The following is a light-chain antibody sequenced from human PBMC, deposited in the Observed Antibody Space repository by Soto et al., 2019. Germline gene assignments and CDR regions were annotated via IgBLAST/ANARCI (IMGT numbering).Light chain of an antibody. J-gene: IGKJ4*01. CDR3: QHYNTQSIT. V-gene: IGKV1-5*01. CDR2: AAS. Sequence: DIPMIQSPSTLSASVGDRITITCRASENILKFLAWYQQRSGSAPNLLIYAASDLESGVPSRFSGSGSGTEFTLTIDNLQPNDSATYYCQHYNTQSITFGGGTKVDVK. CDR1: ENILKF.